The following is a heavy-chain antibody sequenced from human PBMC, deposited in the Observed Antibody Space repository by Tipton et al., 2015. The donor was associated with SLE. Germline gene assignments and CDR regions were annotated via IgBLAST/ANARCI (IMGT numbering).Heavy chain of an antibody. D-gene: IGHD5/OR15-5a*01. J-gene: IGHJ6*02. CDR2: IDYSETT. Sequence: TLSLTCTVSGGSISSSNYYWGWIRQPPGKGLAWIGIIDYSETTFYNPSLKSRVTISVDTSKNQFSLKLSSVTAADTAVYYCANLPAVYCGMYVWGQGTTVTVSS. CDR1: GGSISSSNYY. CDR3: ANLPAVYCGMYV. V-gene: IGHV4-39*01.